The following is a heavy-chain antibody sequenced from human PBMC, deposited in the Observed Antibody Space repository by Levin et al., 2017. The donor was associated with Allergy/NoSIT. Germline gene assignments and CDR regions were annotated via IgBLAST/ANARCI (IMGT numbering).Heavy chain of an antibody. CDR3: AKEYGYSSSGTAGFDP. CDR1: GFTFSSYG. V-gene: IGHV3-30*18. D-gene: IGHD6-13*01. J-gene: IGHJ5*02. Sequence: PGGSLRLSCAASGFTFSSYGMHWVRQAPGKGLEWVAVISYDGSNKYYADSVKGRFTISRDNSKNTLYLQMNSLRAEDTAVYYCAKEYGYSSSGTAGFDPWGQGTLVTVSS. CDR2: ISYDGSNK.